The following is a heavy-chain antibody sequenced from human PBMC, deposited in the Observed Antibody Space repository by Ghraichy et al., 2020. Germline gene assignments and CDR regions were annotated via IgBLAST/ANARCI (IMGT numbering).Heavy chain of an antibody. CDR3: TTLSMTVTHGGDY. CDR2: IKTRSSGGTT. CDR1: GLIFSDAW. D-gene: IGHD4-17*01. J-gene: IGHJ4*02. Sequence: GGSLRLSCAASGLIFSDAWMSWVRQAPGRGLEWVGRIKTRSSGGTTDYAAPVKGRFTILRDDYEKTLYLQMNGLKTDDTGVYYCTTLSMTVTHGGDYWGRGTLVTVSS. V-gene: IGHV3-15*01.